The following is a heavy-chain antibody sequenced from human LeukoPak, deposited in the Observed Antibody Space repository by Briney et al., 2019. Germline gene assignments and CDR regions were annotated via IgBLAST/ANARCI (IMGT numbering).Heavy chain of an antibody. V-gene: IGHV4-4*07. D-gene: IGHD3-22*01. CDR2: IYTSGST. CDR1: GGSISSYY. Sequence: SETLSLTCTVSGGSISSYYWSWIRQPAGKGLEWIGRIYTSGSTNYNPSLKSRVTMSVDTSKNQFSLKLSSVTAADTAVYYCARSVVSDSSGYPVDFDYWAREPWSPSPQ. CDR3: ARSVVSDSSGYPVDFDY. J-gene: IGHJ4*02.